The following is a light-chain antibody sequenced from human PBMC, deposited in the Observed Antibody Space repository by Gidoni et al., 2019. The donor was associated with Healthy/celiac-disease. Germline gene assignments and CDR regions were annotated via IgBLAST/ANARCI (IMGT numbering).Light chain of an antibody. CDR1: QSICSY. Sequence: DIQMTQSPSSLSASVGDRVTITCRASQSICSYLNWYQQKPGKAPKLLIYAASSLQSGVPSRFSGSGSGTDFTLTISSLQPEDFATYNCQQSYSTPPTFGQGTKLEIK. J-gene: IGKJ2*01. CDR3: QQSYSTPPT. V-gene: IGKV1-39*01. CDR2: AAS.